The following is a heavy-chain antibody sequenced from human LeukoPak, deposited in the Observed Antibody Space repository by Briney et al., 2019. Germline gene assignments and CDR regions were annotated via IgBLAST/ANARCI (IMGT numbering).Heavy chain of an antibody. D-gene: IGHD5-18*01. CDR1: GFTFHNYE. CDR3: TRDAGTRLKYSFGYGDY. CDR2: ISSSGATI. Sequence: QSGGSLRLSCVASGFTFHNYEMNWVRQAPGKGPEWVSYISSSGATIYYADAVKGRFTISRDNAKSSLYLQMNSLRAEDTAVYYCTRDAGTRLKYSFGYGDYWGQGALVTVSS. J-gene: IGHJ4*02. V-gene: IGHV3-48*03.